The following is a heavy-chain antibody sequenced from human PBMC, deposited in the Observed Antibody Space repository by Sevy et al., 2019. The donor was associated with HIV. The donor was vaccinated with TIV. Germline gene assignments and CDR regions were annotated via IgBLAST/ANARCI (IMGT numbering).Heavy chain of an antibody. D-gene: IGHD4-4*01. Sequence: GGSLRLSCAASGFTFSSYAMHWVRQAPGKGLEWVAVISYDGSNKYYADSVKGRFTISRDNSKNTLYLQMNSLRAEDTAVYYCARDDYSNSHYFDYWGHGTLVTVSS. J-gene: IGHJ4*01. V-gene: IGHV3-30-3*01. CDR3: ARDDYSNSHYFDY. CDR1: GFTFSSYA. CDR2: ISYDGSNK.